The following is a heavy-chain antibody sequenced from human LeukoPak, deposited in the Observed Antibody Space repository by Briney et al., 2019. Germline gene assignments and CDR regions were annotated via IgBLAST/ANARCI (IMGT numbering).Heavy chain of an antibody. V-gene: IGHV4-39*07. Sequence: SETLSLTCTVSGGSISSSSYYWGWIRQPPGKGLEWIGSIYYSGSTYYNPSLKSRVTISVDTSKNQFSLKLSSVTAADTAVYYCARAPKYYYDSSGFAFDIWGQGTMVTVSS. CDR3: ARAPKYYYDSSGFAFDI. CDR1: GGSISSSSYY. J-gene: IGHJ3*02. CDR2: IYYSGST. D-gene: IGHD3-22*01.